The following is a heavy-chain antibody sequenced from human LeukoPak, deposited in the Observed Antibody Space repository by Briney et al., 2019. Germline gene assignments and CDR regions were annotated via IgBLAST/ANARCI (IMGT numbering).Heavy chain of an antibody. CDR2: ISTSGSHI. J-gene: IGHJ6*04. CDR1: GFSFSSYH. Sequence: GGSLRLSCAASGFSFSSYHMNWVRQAPGKGLEWVSSISTSGSHISYADSVKGRFTISRDDAKNPLYLQMNSQRAEDSAMYYCARFGGDYYYYRVDVWGKGTTVTVSS. CDR3: ARFGGDYYYYRVDV. D-gene: IGHD2-21*01. V-gene: IGHV3-21*01.